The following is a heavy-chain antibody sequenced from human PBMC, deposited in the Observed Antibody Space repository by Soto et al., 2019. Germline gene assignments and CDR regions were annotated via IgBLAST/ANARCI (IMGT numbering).Heavy chain of an antibody. J-gene: IGHJ6*02. CDR2: ISSSSSYI. CDR1: GFTFSSYA. D-gene: IGHD3-3*01. V-gene: IGHV3-21*01. CDR3: ASLYYDFWSGDEPYYYYGMDV. Sequence: PGGSLILSCAASGFTFSSYAMNWVRQAPGKGLEWVSSISSSSSYIYYADSVKGRFTISRDNAKNSLYLQMNSLRAEDTAVYYCASLYYDFWSGDEPYYYYGMDVWGQGTTVTVSS.